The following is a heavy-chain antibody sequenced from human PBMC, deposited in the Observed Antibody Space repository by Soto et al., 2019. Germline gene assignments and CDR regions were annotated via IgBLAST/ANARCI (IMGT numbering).Heavy chain of an antibody. CDR1: GGSISSGNYY. J-gene: IGHJ5*02. D-gene: IGHD3-16*02. V-gene: IGHV4-31*03. CDR3: ARMGLHLGELSRNWFHQ. Sequence: QVQLQESGPGLVKPSQTLSLTCTLSGGSISSGNYYCSWSRQHPGKGLEWIGYIYYSGSTHYNPSPTSRVTISLDTSTNHCTLKLSSATSADTAVYSCARMGLHLGELSRNWFHQWGQGPLVTVSS. CDR2: IYYSGST.